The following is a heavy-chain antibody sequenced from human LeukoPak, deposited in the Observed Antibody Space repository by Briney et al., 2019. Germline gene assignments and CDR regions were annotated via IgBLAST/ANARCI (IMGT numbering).Heavy chain of an antibody. V-gene: IGHV3-23*01. CDR2: ISYSGANT. Sequence: GGSLRLSCAASGFTFSNYAMNWVRQAPGKGLEWVSGISYSGANTHYADSVKGRFTVSRDNSRNTLHLEMNSLRAEDTAVYYCAKVRDTSGWYHFDNWGQGTLATVSS. CDR3: AKVRDTSGWYHFDN. CDR1: GFTFSNYA. D-gene: IGHD6-19*01. J-gene: IGHJ4*02.